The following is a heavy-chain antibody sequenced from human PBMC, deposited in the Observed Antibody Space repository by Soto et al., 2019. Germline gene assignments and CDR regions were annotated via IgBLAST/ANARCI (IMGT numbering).Heavy chain of an antibody. J-gene: IGHJ6*02. D-gene: IGHD5-18*01. Sequence: GGSLRLSCAASGFTFSSYAMSWVRQAPGKGLEWVSAISGSGGSTYYADSVKGRFTISRDNSKNTLYLQMNSLRAEDTAVYYCAIHLAGAMVVYGMDVWGQGTTVTVSS. CDR1: GFTFSSYA. CDR3: AIHLAGAMVVYGMDV. V-gene: IGHV3-23*01. CDR2: ISGSGGST.